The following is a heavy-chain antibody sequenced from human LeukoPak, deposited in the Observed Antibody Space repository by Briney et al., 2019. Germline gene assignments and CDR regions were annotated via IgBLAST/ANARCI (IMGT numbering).Heavy chain of an antibody. CDR3: AREVTMVREAMGY. CDR2: MNPNSGNT. V-gene: IGHV1-8*02. CDR1: GGTFTSYD. J-gene: IGHJ4*02. D-gene: IGHD3-10*01. Sequence: ASVKVSCKASGGTFTSYDINWVRQATGQGLEWMGWMNPNSGNTGYAQKCQGRVTMTSNTSISTAYMALSNLRSEDTAVYNCAREVTMVREAMGYWGQGTLVTVSS.